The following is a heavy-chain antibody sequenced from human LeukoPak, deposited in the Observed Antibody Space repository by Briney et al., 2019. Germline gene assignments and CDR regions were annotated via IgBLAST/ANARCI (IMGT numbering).Heavy chain of an antibody. V-gene: IGHV4-59*08. CDR3: VRRDNTGWNYFDC. D-gene: IGHD6-19*01. CDR2: IYYSGST. J-gene: IGHJ4*02. CDR1: GGSINSHY. Sequence: PSETLSLTCTVPGGSINSHYWSWIRQSPGEGLEWIGDIYYSGSTKYNPSFKSRVTISVDTPKNDLSLRLTSVLAADTAIYYCVRRDNTGWNYFDCWGQGILDTVSS.